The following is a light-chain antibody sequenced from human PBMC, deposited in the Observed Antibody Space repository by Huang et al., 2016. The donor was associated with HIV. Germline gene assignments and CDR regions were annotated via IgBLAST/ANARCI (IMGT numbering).Light chain of an antibody. CDR2: GAS. CDR1: ESVSSN. J-gene: IGKJ1*01. CDR3: QQYNNWPRT. V-gene: IGKV3-15*01. Sequence: EIVMTQSPATLSVSPGERATLSCRASESVSSNLAWYQQKIGQAPRLLIYGASTRATGITARISGSGSGTEFTLTISSLQSEDFAVYYCQQYNNWPRTFGQGTKVEIK.